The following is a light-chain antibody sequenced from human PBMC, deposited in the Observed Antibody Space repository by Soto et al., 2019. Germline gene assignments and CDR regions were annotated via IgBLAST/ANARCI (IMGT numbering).Light chain of an antibody. Sequence: QSVLTQPASVSGSPGQSITISCTGTSSDVGDYKYVSWYQRHPGKAPKALIYEVSNRPSGVSNRFSGSKSGNTASLSISGLQAEDEADYYCSTYTTGRTIVFGPGTKVTVL. CDR2: EVS. J-gene: IGLJ1*01. CDR1: SSDVGDYKY. CDR3: STYTTGRTIV. V-gene: IGLV2-14*01.